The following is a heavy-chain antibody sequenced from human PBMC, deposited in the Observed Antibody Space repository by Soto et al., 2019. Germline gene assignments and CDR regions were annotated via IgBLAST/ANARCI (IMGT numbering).Heavy chain of an antibody. CDR1: GGSVNSGKYY. J-gene: IGHJ5*02. CDR3: ARRTTLVRGPSIVNTWFGP. CDR2: VYYSGTT. Sequence: SETLSLTCTVSGGSVNSGKYYWTWIRQPPGKGLEWMGYVYYSGTTSYNPSLKSRITMSVDTSKNQFSLKVNSVTAADTAVYFCARRTTLVRGPSIVNTWFGPWGQGTLVTVAT. V-gene: IGHV4-61*01. D-gene: IGHD3-10*01.